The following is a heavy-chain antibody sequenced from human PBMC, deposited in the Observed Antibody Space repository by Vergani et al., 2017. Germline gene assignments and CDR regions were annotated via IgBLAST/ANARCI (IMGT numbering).Heavy chain of an antibody. Sequence: QVQLVQSGAEVKKPGASVKVSCKASGYTFTSYGISWVRQAPGQGLEWMGWISAYNGNTNYAQKLQGRVTMTTDTSTSTADMELGSLRSDDTAVCYCARVELINYYDPGVDPWGQGTLVTVSA. J-gene: IGHJ5*02. CDR2: ISAYNGNT. D-gene: IGHD3-22*01. CDR3: ARVELINYYDPGVDP. V-gene: IGHV1-18*04. CDR1: GYTFTSYG.